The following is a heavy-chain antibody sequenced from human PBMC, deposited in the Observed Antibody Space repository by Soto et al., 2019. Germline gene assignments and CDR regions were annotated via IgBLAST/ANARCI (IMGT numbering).Heavy chain of an antibody. D-gene: IGHD3-10*01. Sequence: QVQLQESGPGLVKPSETLSLTCTVSGGSISSYYWSWIRQPPGKGLEWIGYIYYSGSTNYNPSLTSRVTISVDTSKNQFSLKLSSVTAADTAVYYCARGMVRGATLDYWGQGTLVTVSS. J-gene: IGHJ4*02. CDR3: ARGMVRGATLDY. CDR1: GGSISSYY. V-gene: IGHV4-59*01. CDR2: IYYSGST.